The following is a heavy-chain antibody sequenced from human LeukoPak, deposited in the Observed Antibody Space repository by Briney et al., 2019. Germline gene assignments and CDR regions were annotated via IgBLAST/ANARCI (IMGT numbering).Heavy chain of an antibody. J-gene: IGHJ6*02. Sequence: SETLSLTCTVSGGSISSYYWSWIRQPPGKGLEWIGYIYYSGSTNYNPSLKSRVTISVDTSKNQFSLKLSSVTAADTAVNYCARYPQNYYYYGMDVWGQGTTVTVSS. V-gene: IGHV4-59*01. CDR3: ARYPQNYYYYGMDV. CDR1: GGSISSYY. CDR2: IYYSGST.